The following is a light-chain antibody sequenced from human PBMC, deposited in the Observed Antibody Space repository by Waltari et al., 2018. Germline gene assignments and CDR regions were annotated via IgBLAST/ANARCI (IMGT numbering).Light chain of an antibody. Sequence: QSALTQPPSASGSLGQSVTISCTGTGSDVGGYKYVSWYQQYPGKAPKLLIYEVTKRPSGVPDRCSGSKSGNTASLTVSGLRAEDEGDYYCSSYAATNNVIFGGGTNLTVL. CDR3: SSYAATNNVI. V-gene: IGLV2-8*01. CDR2: EVT. J-gene: IGLJ2*01. CDR1: GSDVGGYKY.